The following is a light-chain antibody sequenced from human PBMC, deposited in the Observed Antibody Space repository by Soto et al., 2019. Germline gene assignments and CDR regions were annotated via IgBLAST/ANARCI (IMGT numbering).Light chain of an antibody. Sequence: QSVLTQPPSVSAAPGQKVTISCSGSSSNIGNNYVSWYQQLPGTAPKLLIYDSNKRPSGIPDRFSGSKSATSASLAISGLRSEDGADYYCAAWDDRLSGLVFGGGTKVTVL. CDR1: SSNIGNNY. V-gene: IGLV1-51*01. CDR2: DSN. J-gene: IGLJ2*01. CDR3: AAWDDRLSGLV.